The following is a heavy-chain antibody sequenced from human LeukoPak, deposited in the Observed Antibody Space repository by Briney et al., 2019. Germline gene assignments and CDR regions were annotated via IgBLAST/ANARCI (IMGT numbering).Heavy chain of an antibody. Sequence: GESLQSSCNGSRSSFTSYLIGSVRPVPRKGRDWIGIIYPGDSDTRYSPSFQGQVTISADKSISTAYLQWSSLKASDTAMYYCAIHCSGGSCYSGYFDYWGQGTLVTVSS. J-gene: IGHJ4*02. D-gene: IGHD2-15*01. CDR3: AIHCSGGSCYSGYFDY. CDR1: RSSFTSYL. V-gene: IGHV5-51*01. CDR2: IYPGDSDT.